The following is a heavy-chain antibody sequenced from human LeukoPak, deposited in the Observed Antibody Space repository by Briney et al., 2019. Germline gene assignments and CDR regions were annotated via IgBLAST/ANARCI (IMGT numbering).Heavy chain of an antibody. J-gene: IGHJ5*02. D-gene: IGHD6-13*01. Sequence: GGALRLSCAASGFTFSGSAMHWVRQASGKGLEWVGRIRSKANRYATAYAASVKGRFTISRDDSKNTAYLQMNSLKTEDTAVYYCTTGSSSWYGFDPWGQGTLVTVSS. CDR3: TTGSSSWYGFDP. CDR1: GFTFSGSA. CDR2: IRSKANRYAT. V-gene: IGHV3-73*01.